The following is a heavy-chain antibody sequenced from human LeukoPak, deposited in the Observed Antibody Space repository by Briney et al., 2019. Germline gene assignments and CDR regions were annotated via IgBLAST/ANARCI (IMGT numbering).Heavy chain of an antibody. CDR2: ISAYNGNT. V-gene: IGHV1-18*01. D-gene: IGHD3-22*01. J-gene: IGHJ4*02. Sequence: ASVEVSCKASGYTFTSYGISWVRQAPGQGLEWMGWISAYNGNTNYAQKLQGRVTMTTDTSTSTAYMELRSLRSDDTAVYYCAREKYYYDSSGFDYWGQGTLVTVSS. CDR3: AREKYYYDSSGFDY. CDR1: GYTFTSYG.